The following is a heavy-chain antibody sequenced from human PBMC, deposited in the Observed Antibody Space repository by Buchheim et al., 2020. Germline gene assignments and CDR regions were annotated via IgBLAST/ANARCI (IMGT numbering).Heavy chain of an antibody. J-gene: IGHJ6*02. D-gene: IGHD5-18*01. Sequence: QVQLQESGPGLVKPSQTLSLTCTVSGGSISSGDYYWSWIRQPPGKGLEWIGYIYYSGSTYYNPSLKSRVTISVDTSKNQFSLKLSSVTAADTAVYYCARDSAGYSYGPSTYYYYGMDVWGQGTT. V-gene: IGHV4-30-4*01. CDR3: ARDSAGYSYGPSTYYYYGMDV. CDR1: GGSISSGDYY. CDR2: IYYSGST.